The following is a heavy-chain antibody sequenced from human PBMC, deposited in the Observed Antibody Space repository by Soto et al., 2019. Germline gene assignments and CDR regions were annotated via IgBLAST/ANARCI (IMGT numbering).Heavy chain of an antibody. V-gene: IGHV3-30-3*01. D-gene: IGHD3-9*01. Sequence: GGSLRLSCAASGFTFSSYAMHWVRQAPGKGLEWVAVISYDGSNKYYADSVKGRFTISRDNSKNTLYLQMNSLRAEDTAVYYCAREYYDILNGYQYWGQGTLVPVSS. CDR3: AREYYDILNGYQY. CDR1: GFTFSSYA. CDR2: ISYDGSNK. J-gene: IGHJ4*02.